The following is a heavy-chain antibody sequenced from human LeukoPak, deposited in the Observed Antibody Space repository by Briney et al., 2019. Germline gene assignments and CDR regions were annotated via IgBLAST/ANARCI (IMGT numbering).Heavy chain of an antibody. J-gene: IGHJ6*02. V-gene: IGHV5-51*01. CDR1: GYSFTSYW. Sequence: KPGESLKISCKGSGYSFTSYWIGWVRQMPGKGPEWMGIIYPGDSNTRYSPPIQGQVTISADKSISTAYLQWSSLKASDTAMYYCARHVLVDIVATTTVEDYGMDVWGQGTTVTVSS. CDR2: IYPGDSNT. D-gene: IGHD5-12*01. CDR3: ARHVLVDIVATTTVEDYGMDV.